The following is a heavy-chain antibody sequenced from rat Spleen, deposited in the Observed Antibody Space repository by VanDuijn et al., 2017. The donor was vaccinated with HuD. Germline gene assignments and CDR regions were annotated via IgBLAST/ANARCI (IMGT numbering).Heavy chain of an antibody. V-gene: IGHV5-7*01. D-gene: IGHD1-12*02. CDR2: ISYDGSGT. CDR1: GFTFSDYN. J-gene: IGHJ3*01. Sequence: EVQLVESGGGLVQPGRSLKLSCAASGFTFSDYNMAWVRQAPKKGLEWVATISYDGSGTFYPASMKGRFTISRDNAESTLYLQMDSLRSEDTANYYCARQGYYDGRFAYWGQGTLVTVSS. CDR3: ARQGYYDGRFAY.